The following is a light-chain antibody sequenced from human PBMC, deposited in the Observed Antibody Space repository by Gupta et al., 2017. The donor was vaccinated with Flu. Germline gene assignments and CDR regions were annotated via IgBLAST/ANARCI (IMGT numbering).Light chain of an antibody. J-gene: IGKJ2*01. Sequence: SPATLSVSPGERVTLYCRASESVSSNLAWYQRKPGQPPRLLIYGASNRAAGVPARFSGGGSGTDFTLTISSLQSEDSAVYDCQHYRHWPLFGQGTRLEIK. CDR2: GAS. CDR1: ESVSSN. CDR3: QHYRHWPL. V-gene: IGKV3-15*01.